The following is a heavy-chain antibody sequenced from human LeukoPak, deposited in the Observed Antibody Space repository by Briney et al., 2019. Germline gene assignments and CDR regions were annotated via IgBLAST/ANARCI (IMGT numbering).Heavy chain of an antibody. D-gene: IGHD3-22*01. Sequence: SETLSLTCTVSGGSIISYYWSWIRQPPGKGLEWIGYIYYSGSTNYSPSLKSRATISVDTSKNLFSLKLSSVTAADTAVYYCARLRQGYYDSSGYYWGAYYYYYYMDVWGKGTTVTVSS. CDR1: GGSIISYY. J-gene: IGHJ6*03. V-gene: IGHV4-59*08. CDR3: ARLRQGYYDSSGYYWGAYYYYYYMDV. CDR2: IYYSGST.